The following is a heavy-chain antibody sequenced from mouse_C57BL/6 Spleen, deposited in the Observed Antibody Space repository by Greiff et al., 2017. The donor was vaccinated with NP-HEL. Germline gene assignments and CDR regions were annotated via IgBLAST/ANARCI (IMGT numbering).Heavy chain of an antibody. D-gene: IGHD1-1*01. CDR3: AREATTVYYFDY. V-gene: IGHV1-80*01. CDR1: GYAFSSYW. CDR2: IYPGDGDT. Sequence: QVQLQQSGAELVKPGASVKISCKASGYAFSSYWMNWVKQRPGKGLEWIGQIYPGDGDTNYNGKFKGKATLTADKSSSTAYMQLSSLTSEDSAVYFCAREATTVYYFDYWGQGTTLTVSS. J-gene: IGHJ2*01.